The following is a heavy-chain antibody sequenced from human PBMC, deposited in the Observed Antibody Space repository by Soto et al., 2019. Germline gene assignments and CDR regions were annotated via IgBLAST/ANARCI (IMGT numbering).Heavy chain of an antibody. D-gene: IGHD3-22*01. Sequence: SVKVSCKASGGTFSSYAISWVRQAPGQGLEWMGGIIPIFGTANYAQKFQGRVTITADESTSTAYMELSSLRSEDTAVYYCARARNYYDSSGYYYGIDIWGQGTMVTVSS. J-gene: IGHJ3*02. V-gene: IGHV1-69*13. CDR3: ARARNYYDSSGYYYGIDI. CDR2: IIPIFGTA. CDR1: GGTFSSYA.